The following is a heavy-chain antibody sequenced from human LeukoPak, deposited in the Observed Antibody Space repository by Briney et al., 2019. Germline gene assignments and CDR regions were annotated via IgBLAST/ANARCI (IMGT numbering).Heavy chain of an antibody. CDR1: GFIFSTYT. D-gene: IGHD5-12*01. CDR2: INGDGRTT. CDR3: VGDQVDDVGWLT. J-gene: IGHJ5*02. V-gene: IGHV3-64D*06. Sequence: GGSLRLSCSASGFIFSTYTMYWVRQAPGKGLEFVSVINGDGRTTYYADSVKGRFTISRDNSKNTLYLQMNSLRAEDTAVYYCVGDQVDDVGWLTWGQGTRVTVSS.